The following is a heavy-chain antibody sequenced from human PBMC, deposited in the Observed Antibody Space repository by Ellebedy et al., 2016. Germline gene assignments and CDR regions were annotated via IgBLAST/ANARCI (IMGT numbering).Heavy chain of an antibody. V-gene: IGHV3-66*01. CDR2: IYSDGSR. CDR3: ARDPPSINTGTWG. D-gene: IGHD7-27*01. J-gene: IGHJ4*02. CDR1: GLPFTYA. Sequence: GGSLRLXXAGSGLPFTYAMRWVRQAPGKGLQWVSLIYSDGSRHYADSVKGRFTISRDSSKNTLYLQMDSLRVDDTAVYYCARDPPSINTGTWGWGQGTLVTVSS.